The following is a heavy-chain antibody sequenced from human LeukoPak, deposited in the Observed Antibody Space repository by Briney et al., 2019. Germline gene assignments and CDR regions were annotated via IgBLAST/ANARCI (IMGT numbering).Heavy chain of an antibody. V-gene: IGHV3-21*01. CDR2: ISSSSSYI. D-gene: IGHD5-18*01. CDR1: GFTFSSYS. CDR3: ARDGIQLWLRTYYFDY. Sequence: GGSLRLSCAASGFTFSSYSMNWVRQAPGKGLEWVSSISSSSSYIYYADSVKGRFTFSRDNAKNSLYLQMNSLSAEDTAVYYCARDGIQLWLRTYYFDYWGEGTLVTVSS. J-gene: IGHJ4*02.